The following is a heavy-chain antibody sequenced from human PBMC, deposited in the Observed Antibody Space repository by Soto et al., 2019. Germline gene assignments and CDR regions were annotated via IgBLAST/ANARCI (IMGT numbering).Heavy chain of an antibody. CDR1: GASVSDKTFY. D-gene: IGHD1-20*01. CDR3: ARGARALITSFFAY. Sequence: SETLSLTCSVSGASVSDKTFYWSWLRQSPGKGLEWIGYIYYSGTTNYNPSLKGRFTISVDTSKNQFSLRLNSVTAADTATYYCARGARALITSFFAYWGQGIPVTVSS. V-gene: IGHV4-61*01. CDR2: IYYSGTT. J-gene: IGHJ4*02.